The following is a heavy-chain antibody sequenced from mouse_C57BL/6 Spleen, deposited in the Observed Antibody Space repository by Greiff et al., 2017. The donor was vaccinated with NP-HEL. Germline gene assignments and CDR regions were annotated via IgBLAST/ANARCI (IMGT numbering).Heavy chain of an antibody. J-gene: IGHJ3*01. V-gene: IGHV1-15*01. CDR3: TNYYGSSYWFAY. Sequence: VQVVESGAELVRPGASVTLSCKASGYTFTDYEMHWVKQTPVHGLEWIGAIDPETGGTAYNQKFKGKAILTADKSSSTAYMELRSLTSEDSAVYYCTNYYGSSYWFAYWGQGTLVTVSA. CDR2: IDPETGGT. D-gene: IGHD1-1*01. CDR1: GYTFTDYE.